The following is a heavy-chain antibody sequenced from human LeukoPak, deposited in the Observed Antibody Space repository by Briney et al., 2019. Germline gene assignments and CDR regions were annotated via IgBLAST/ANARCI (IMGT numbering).Heavy chain of an antibody. V-gene: IGHV4-61*05. CDR3: ASTVEMATIGPFDY. CDR1: GGSISSSSYY. D-gene: IGHD5-24*01. Sequence: PSETLSLTCTVSGGSISSSSYYWSWIRQPPGKGLEWIGYIYYSGSTNYNPSLKSRVTISVDTSKNQFSLKLSSVSAADTAVYYCASTVEMATIGPFDYWGQGTLVTVSS. J-gene: IGHJ4*02. CDR2: IYYSGST.